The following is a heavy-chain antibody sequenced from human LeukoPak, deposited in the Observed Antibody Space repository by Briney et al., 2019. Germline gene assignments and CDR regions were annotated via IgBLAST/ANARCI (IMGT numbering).Heavy chain of an antibody. J-gene: IGHJ4*02. Sequence: GSLRLSCAASGFTFSSYAMSWVRQAPGKGLEWVSAISGSGGSTYYADSVKGRFTISRDNSKNTLYLQMNSLRAEDTAVYYCAKVGYCSGGSCYPGFDYWGQGTLVTVSS. CDR2: ISGSGGST. D-gene: IGHD2-15*01. CDR3: AKVGYCSGGSCYPGFDY. V-gene: IGHV3-23*01. CDR1: GFTFSSYA.